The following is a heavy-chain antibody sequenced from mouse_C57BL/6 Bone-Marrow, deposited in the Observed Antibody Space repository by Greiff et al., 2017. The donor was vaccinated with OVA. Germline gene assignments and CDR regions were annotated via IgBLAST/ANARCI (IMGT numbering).Heavy chain of an antibody. J-gene: IGHJ4*01. CDR2: INPYNGDT. CDR3: ASPYGSSPYYAMDY. Sequence: EVKLVESGPELVKPGDSVKISCKASGYSFTGYFMNWVMQSHGKSLEWIGRINPYNGDTFYNQKFKGKATLTVDKSSSTAHMELRSLTSEDSAVYYCASPYGSSPYYAMDYWGQGTSVTVSS. D-gene: IGHD1-1*01. CDR1: GYSFTGYF. V-gene: IGHV1-20*01.